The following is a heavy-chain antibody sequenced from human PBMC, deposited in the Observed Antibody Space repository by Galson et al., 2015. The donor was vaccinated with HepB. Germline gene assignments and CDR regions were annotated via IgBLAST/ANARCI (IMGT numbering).Heavy chain of an antibody. D-gene: IGHD6-19*01. CDR3: AKGNSGWHWFFDL. V-gene: IGHV3-23*01. CDR2: ISGRGGGR. J-gene: IGHJ2*01. CDR1: GPTLDNSG. Sequence: SPRLPCRASGPTLDNSGMIWVRRTPERGLEWISSISGRGGGRYYIDSVKGRFTISRDNSKKTLYSRLNSLMAEDTAVYYCAKGNSGWHWFFDLWGRGTLVTVSS.